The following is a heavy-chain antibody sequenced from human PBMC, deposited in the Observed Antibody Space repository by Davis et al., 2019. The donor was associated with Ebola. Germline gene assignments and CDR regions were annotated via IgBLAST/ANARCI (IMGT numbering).Heavy chain of an antibody. Sequence: SVKVSCKASGGTFSSYAISWVRQAPGQGLEWMGRIIPILGIANYAQKFQGRVTITADKSTSTAYMELSSLRSEDTAVYYCARAEGPICGVVTDWGQGTLVTVSS. D-gene: IGHD3-3*01. CDR1: GGTFSSYA. J-gene: IGHJ4*02. V-gene: IGHV1-69*04. CDR2: IIPILGIA. CDR3: ARAEGPICGVVTD.